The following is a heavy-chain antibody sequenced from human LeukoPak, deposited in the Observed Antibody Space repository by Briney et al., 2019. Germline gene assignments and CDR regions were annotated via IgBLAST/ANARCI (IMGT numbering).Heavy chain of an antibody. CDR2: VSYDGSNK. V-gene: IGHV3-30-3*01. Sequence: PGGSLRLSCAASGFTFSSYAMHWVCQAPGKGLERVAVVSYDGSNKYYADSVKGRFTISRDNSKNTLYLQMNSLRAEDTAVYYCARERVAAAGTGSRFDYWGQGTLVTVSS. D-gene: IGHD6-13*01. CDR3: ARERVAAAGTGSRFDY. CDR1: GFTFSSYA. J-gene: IGHJ4*02.